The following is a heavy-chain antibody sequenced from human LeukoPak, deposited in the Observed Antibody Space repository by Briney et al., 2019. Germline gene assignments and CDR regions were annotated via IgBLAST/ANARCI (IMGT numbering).Heavy chain of an antibody. D-gene: IGHD6-13*01. V-gene: IGHV4-34*01. Sequence: PSETLSLTCAVYGGSFSGYYWSWIRQPPGKGLEWIGEINHSGSTNYNPSLKSRVTISVDTSKNQFSLRLSSVTAADTAVYYCAKYSSSIDYWGQGTPVTVSS. J-gene: IGHJ4*02. CDR1: GGSFSGYY. CDR2: INHSGST. CDR3: AKYSSSIDY.